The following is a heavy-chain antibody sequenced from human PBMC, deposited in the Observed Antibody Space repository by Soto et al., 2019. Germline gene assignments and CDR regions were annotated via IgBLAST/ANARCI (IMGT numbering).Heavy chain of an antibody. CDR1: GGSISSYY. J-gene: IGHJ6*03. CDR2: IYYSGST. Sequence: SETLSLTCTVSGGSISSYYWSWIRQPPGKGLEWIGYIYYSGSTNYNPSLKSRVTISVDTSKNQFSLKLSSVTAADTAVYYCAREGRTPTGTGYYYYYMDVWGKGTTVTVSS. V-gene: IGHV4-59*01. D-gene: IGHD1-1*01. CDR3: AREGRTPTGTGYYYYYMDV.